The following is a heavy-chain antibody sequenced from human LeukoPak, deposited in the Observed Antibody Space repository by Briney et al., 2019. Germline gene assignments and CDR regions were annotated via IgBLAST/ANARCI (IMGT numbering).Heavy chain of an antibody. J-gene: IGHJ4*02. CDR1: GFTFDDYA. D-gene: IGHD1-26*01. CDR3: AKDIRWEPTTDFDY. V-gene: IGHV3-9*01. CDR2: ISWNSGSI. Sequence: QAGGSLRLSCAASGFTFDDYAMHWVRQAPGKGLEWVSGISWNSGSIGYADSVKGRFTISRDNAKNSLYLQMNSLRAEDTALYYCAKDIRWEPTTDFDYWGQGTLVTVSS.